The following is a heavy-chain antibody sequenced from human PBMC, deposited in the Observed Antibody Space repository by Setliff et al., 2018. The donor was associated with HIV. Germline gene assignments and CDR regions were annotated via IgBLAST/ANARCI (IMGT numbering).Heavy chain of an antibody. D-gene: IGHD1-26*01. Sequence: GSLRLSCAASGFTLNRYWMSWVRQPPGKGLEWIGYIYSTGSTKYNPSLKSRVTMSLDTSKTQYSLKLNSVTAADTAVYYCGRSDGSGLYGLWGQGTLVTVSS. CDR3: GRSDGSGLYGL. V-gene: IGHV4-4*09. CDR1: GFTLNRYW. CDR2: IYSTGST. J-gene: IGHJ4*02.